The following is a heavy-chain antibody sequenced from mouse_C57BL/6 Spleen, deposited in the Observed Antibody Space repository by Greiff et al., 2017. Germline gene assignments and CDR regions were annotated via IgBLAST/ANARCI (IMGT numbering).Heavy chain of an antibody. CDR1: GFTFSSYG. CDR3: AIQDSSGYYYYAMDY. V-gene: IGHV5-6*01. Sequence: EVQLVESGGDLVKPGGSLKLSCAASGFTFSSYGMSWVRQTPDKRLEWVATISSGGSYTYYPDSVKGRYTISRDNANNTLYLQMSSLKSEDTAMYDCAIQDSSGYYYYAMDYWGQGTAVTVSS. J-gene: IGHJ4*01. CDR2: ISSGGSYT. D-gene: IGHD3-2*02.